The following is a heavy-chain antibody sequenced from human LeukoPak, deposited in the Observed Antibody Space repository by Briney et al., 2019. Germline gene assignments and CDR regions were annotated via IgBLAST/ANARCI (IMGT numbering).Heavy chain of an antibody. CDR1: GGSISSSTYL. CDR3: ARMLGYCSSTSCYSNWFDP. CDR2: INHSGST. V-gene: IGHV4-39*07. J-gene: IGHJ5*02. D-gene: IGHD2-2*01. Sequence: ASETLSLTCTVSGGSISSSTYLWGWIRQPPGKGLEWIGEINHSGSTNYNPSLKSRVTISVDTSKNQFSLKLSSVTAADTAVYYCARMLGYCSSTSCYSNWFDPWGQGTLVTVSS.